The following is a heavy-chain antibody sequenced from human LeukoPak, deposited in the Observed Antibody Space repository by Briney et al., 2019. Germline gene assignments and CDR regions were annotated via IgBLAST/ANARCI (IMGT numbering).Heavy chain of an antibody. Sequence: GGSLRLSCAASGFTFSSYSMNWVRQAPGKGLEWVSSISSSSSYIYYADSVKGRFTISRDNAKNSLYLQMNSLRAEDTAVYYCARAVYGFDAFDIWGQGTMVTASS. J-gene: IGHJ3*02. CDR1: GFTFSSYS. CDR2: ISSSSSYI. D-gene: IGHD4-17*01. V-gene: IGHV3-21*01. CDR3: ARAVYGFDAFDI.